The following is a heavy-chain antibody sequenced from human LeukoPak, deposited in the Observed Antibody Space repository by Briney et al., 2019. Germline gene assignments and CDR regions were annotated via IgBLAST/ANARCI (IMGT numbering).Heavy chain of an antibody. V-gene: IGHV3-7*01. D-gene: IGHD2-21*02. CDR3: ARGVTGDIYYFDY. CDR1: GFTFSSYW. Sequence: PGGSLRLSCAASGFTFSSYWMSWVRQAPGKGLEWVANIKQDGSEKYYVASVKGRFTISRENAKNSLYLQMNSLRAEDTAVYYCARGVTGDIYYFDYWGQGTLVTVSS. J-gene: IGHJ4*02. CDR2: IKQDGSEK.